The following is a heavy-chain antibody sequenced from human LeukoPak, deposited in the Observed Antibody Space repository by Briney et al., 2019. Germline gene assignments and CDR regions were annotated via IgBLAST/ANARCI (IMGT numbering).Heavy chain of an antibody. CDR2: IKQDGSEK. J-gene: IGHJ6*03. CDR3: ARDVDHGSGSYYSYYYYYYMDV. CDR1: GFTFSSYW. Sequence: GGSLRLSCAASGFTFSSYWMSWVRQAPGKGLEWVANIKQDGSEKYYVDSVKGRFTISRDNAKNSLYLQMNSLRAEDTAVYYCARDVDHGSGSYYSYYYYYYMDVWGKGTTVTVSS. D-gene: IGHD3-10*01. V-gene: IGHV3-7*01.